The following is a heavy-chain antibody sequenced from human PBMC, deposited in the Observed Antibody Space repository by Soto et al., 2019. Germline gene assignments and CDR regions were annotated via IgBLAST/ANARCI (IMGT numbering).Heavy chain of an antibody. CDR3: ARNLIKLVGWFDP. CDR2: ISSSSSYI. J-gene: IGHJ5*02. D-gene: IGHD6-6*01. CDR1: GFTFSSYS. V-gene: IGHV3-21*01. Sequence: GGSLRLSCAASGFTFSSYSMNWVRQAPGKGLEWVSSISSSSSYIYYADSVKGRFTISRDNAKNSLYLQMNSLRAEDTTVYYCARNLIKLVGWFDPWGQGTLVTVSS.